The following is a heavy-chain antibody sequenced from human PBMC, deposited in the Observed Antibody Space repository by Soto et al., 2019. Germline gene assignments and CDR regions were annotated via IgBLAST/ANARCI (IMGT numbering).Heavy chain of an antibody. Sequence: EVQLVESGGGLVQPGRSLRLSCAASGFTFDDYAMHWVRQAPGKGLEWVSGSSWNRSSIGYADSVKGRVTISRDNAKNPVYLQMKSLRAEDTAFYYCAKGARQQPMVYYYGMDVW. CDR1: GFTFDDYA. D-gene: IGHD6-13*01. CDR2: SSWNRSSI. J-gene: IGHJ6*01. V-gene: IGHV3-9*01. CDR3: AKGARQQPMVYYYGMDV.